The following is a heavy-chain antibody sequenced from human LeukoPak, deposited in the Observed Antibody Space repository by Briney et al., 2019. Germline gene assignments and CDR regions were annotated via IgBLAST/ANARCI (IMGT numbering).Heavy chain of an antibody. V-gene: IGHV4-39*01. CDR1: GGSISSSSYY. D-gene: IGHD3-3*01. Sequence: SETLSLTCTVSGGSISSSSYYWGWIRQPPGKGLEWIGSIFYSGSTYYNPSLNSRVTMSVDTSKNQFSLKLSSVTAADPALYFCAKNFWSSGGGLRAEYSQHGGKAPLVTVSS. CDR3: AKNFWSSGGGLRAEYSQH. J-gene: IGHJ1*01. CDR2: IFYSGST.